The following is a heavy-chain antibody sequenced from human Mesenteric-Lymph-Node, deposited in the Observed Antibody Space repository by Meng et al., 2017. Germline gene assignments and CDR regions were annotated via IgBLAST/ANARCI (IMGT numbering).Heavy chain of an antibody. Sequence: QVALVEAGGEVEERGSSVQVSWQASGSTFSSYAISGVRQAPGQGLEWMGGIIPIFGTANYAQKFQGRVTITADESTSTAYMELSSLRSEDTAVYYCARDTSTMCDYWGQGTLVTVSS. J-gene: IGHJ4*02. CDR1: GSTFSSYA. CDR3: ARDTSTMCDY. V-gene: IGHV1-69*01. CDR2: IIPIFGTA. D-gene: IGHD3-10*02.